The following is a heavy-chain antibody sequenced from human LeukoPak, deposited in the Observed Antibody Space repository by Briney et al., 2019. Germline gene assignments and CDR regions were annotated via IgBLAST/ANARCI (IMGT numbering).Heavy chain of an antibody. CDR2: IKQDGSEK. V-gene: IGHV3-7*01. Sequence: QTGGSLRLSCAISAFSFSNYWMKWVRQAPGKGQEWVANIKQDGSEKYYVDSVKGRFIISRDNAKNSLYLQMNSLRAEDTTVYYCARAGSSWYFDYWGQGTLVTVSS. CDR3: ARAGSSWYFDY. CDR1: AFSFSNYW. J-gene: IGHJ4*02. D-gene: IGHD6-13*01.